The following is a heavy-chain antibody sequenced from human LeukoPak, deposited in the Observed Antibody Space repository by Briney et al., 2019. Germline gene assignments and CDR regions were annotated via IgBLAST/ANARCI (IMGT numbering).Heavy chain of an antibody. CDR1: GFTFSSYS. CDR3: ARGTRGTWSGNHNWFDS. V-gene: IGHV3-48*01. Sequence: PGGSLRLSCAASGFTFSSYSMNWVRQAPGKGLEWVSYISSSSSTIYYADSVKGRFTISRDNAKNSLYLQMNSLRAEDTALYYCARGTRGTWSGNHNWFDSWGQGTLVTVSA. D-gene: IGHD3-3*01. J-gene: IGHJ5*01. CDR2: ISSSSSTI.